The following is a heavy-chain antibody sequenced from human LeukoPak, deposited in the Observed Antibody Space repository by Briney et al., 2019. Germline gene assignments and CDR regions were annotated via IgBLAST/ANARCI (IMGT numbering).Heavy chain of an antibody. CDR1: GYSFTTYW. V-gene: IGHV5-51*01. D-gene: IGHD6-13*01. J-gene: IGHJ4*01. CDR3: GRVGGAEYSSSQPFDY. CDR2: IYPGDSDT. Sequence: GESLKISCKGSGYSFTTYWIGWVLQMPGEGLEWMGIIYPGDSDTTYSPSFQGQVTISADKSISTAYLKWSSLKASDTAIYYCGRVGGAEYSSSQPFDYWGHGILVTFSS.